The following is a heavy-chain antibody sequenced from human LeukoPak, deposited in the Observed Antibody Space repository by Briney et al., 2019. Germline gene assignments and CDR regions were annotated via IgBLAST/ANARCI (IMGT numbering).Heavy chain of an antibody. J-gene: IGHJ4*02. Sequence: GASVKVSCKASGYTFTNYGISWLRQAPGQGLEWMGWISTYNGNTNYAQKLQDRVTMTTDTSTSTTYMELRSLRSDDTAVYYCARGGNHDQWPFDYWGQGTLVIVSS. D-gene: IGHD6-19*01. CDR3: ARGGNHDQWPFDY. CDR1: GYTFTNYG. CDR2: ISTYNGNT. V-gene: IGHV1-18*01.